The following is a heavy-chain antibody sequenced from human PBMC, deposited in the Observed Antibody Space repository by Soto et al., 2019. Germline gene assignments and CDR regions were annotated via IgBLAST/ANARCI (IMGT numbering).Heavy chain of an antibody. D-gene: IGHD3-10*01. Sequence: QEHLQQWGAGLLKPSETLSLTCGLYGGSFSGHYWTWIRQSPGKGLEWIGEISHSGRTNYNPSLESRLTISKDTSKKQFSLMLSSLTAADTAVYYCTGGTNAIRGVTMSLDAYDIWGQGTVVTVSS. CDR1: GGSFSGHY. CDR3: TGGTNAIRGVTMSLDAYDI. CDR2: ISHSGRT. J-gene: IGHJ3*02. V-gene: IGHV4-34*02.